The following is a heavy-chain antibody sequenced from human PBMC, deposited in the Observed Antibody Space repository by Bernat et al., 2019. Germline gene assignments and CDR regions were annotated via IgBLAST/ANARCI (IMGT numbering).Heavy chain of an antibody. CDR1: GFTFSSYG. D-gene: IGHD5-12*01. J-gene: IGHJ4*02. CDR2: ISYDGSNK. V-gene: IGHV3-30*18. Sequence: QVQLVESGGGVVQPGRSLRLSCAASGFTFSSYGMHWVRQAPGKGLEWVAVISYDGSNKYYAETVKGRFTISRDNSKNTLYLKMNSLRAEDTAVYYCAKGGYESGVYFDYWGQGTLVTVSS. CDR3: AKGGYESGVYFDY.